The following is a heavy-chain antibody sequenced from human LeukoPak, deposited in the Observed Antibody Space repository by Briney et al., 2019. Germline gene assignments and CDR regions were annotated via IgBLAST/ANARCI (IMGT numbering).Heavy chain of an antibody. CDR2: IIPILGIA. CDR1: GGTFSSYT. V-gene: IGHV1-69*02. Sequence: SVKVSCKASGGTFSSYTISWVRQAPGQGLEWMGRIIPILGIANYAQKFQGRVTITADKSTSTAYMELSSLRSEDTAVYYCTRVVRYSSSWEDYWGQGTLVTVSS. J-gene: IGHJ4*02. D-gene: IGHD6-13*01. CDR3: TRVVRYSSSWEDY.